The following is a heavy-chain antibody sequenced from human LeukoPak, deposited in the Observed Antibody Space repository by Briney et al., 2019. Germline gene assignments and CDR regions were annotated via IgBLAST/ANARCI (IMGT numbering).Heavy chain of an antibody. CDR2: IYYSGST. CDR3: ARQSPGYGYFDL. J-gene: IGHJ2*01. V-gene: IGHV4-59*01. CDR1: GGSISSYY. Sequence: SETLSLTCTVSGGSISSYYWSWIRQPPGKGLEWIGYIYYSGSTNYNPSLKSRVTISVDTSKNQFSLKLSSVTAADTAVYYCARQSPGYGYFDLWGRGTLVTVSS.